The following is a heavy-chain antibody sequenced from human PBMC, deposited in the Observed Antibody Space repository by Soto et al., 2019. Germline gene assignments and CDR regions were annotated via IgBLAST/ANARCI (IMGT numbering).Heavy chain of an antibody. Sequence: QVQLVESGGGVVQPGRSLRLSCAASGFTFSSYGMHWVRQAPGKGLEWVAVISYDGSNKYYADSVKGRFTISRDNSKNTLYLQMNSLRAEDTAVYYCAKDPGYGYFDLWGRGTLVTVSS. CDR3: AKDPGYGYFDL. V-gene: IGHV3-30*18. CDR1: GFTFSSYG. CDR2: ISYDGSNK. J-gene: IGHJ2*01.